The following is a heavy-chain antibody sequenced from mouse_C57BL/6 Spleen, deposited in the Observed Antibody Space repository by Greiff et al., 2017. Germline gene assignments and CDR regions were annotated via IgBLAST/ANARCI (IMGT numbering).Heavy chain of an antibody. D-gene: IGHD2-3*01. CDR3: ARGDGYYGFDY. J-gene: IGHJ2*01. CDR2: IYPGSGNT. V-gene: IGHV1-84*01. CDR1: GYTFTDYY. Sequence: VQGVESGPELVKPGASVKISCKASGYTFTDYYINWVKQRPGQGLEWIGWIYPGSGNTKYNEKFKGKATLTVDTSSSTAYMQLSSLTSEDSAVYCCARGDGYYGFDYWGQGTTLTVSS.